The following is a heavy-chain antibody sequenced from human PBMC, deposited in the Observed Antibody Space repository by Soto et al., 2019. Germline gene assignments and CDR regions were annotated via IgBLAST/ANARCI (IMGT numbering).Heavy chain of an antibody. CDR3: ARDAVVGSGSYGYYGMDV. J-gene: IGHJ6*02. V-gene: IGHV4-30-2*01. CDR2: IYHSGST. D-gene: IGHD3-10*01. CDR1: GGSISSCGYA. Sequence: SETLALTCAVSGGSISSCGYAGSLIRQPPGKGLEWIGYIYHSGSTYYNPSLKSRVTISVDRSKNQFSLKLSAVTAADTAVYYCARDAVVGSGSYGYYGMDVWGQGTTVTVSS.